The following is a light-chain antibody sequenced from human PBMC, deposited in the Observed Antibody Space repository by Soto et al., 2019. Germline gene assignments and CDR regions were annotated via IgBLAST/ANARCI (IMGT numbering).Light chain of an antibody. J-gene: IGKJ4*01. CDR1: QSVSSY. V-gene: IGKV3-11*01. CDR2: DPS. Sequence: EIVLTQSQAPPSLSPGESTTLSCRARQSVSSYLAWYQQKPGQAPRLLISDPSNGATGIPAWFSGSASGTDFTLTSSSLEHEEVAVYYCQHRSNWLTFGGGTKVEIK. CDR3: QHRSNWLT.